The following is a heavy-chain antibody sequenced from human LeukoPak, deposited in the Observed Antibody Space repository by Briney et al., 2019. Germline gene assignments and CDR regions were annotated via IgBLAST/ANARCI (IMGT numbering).Heavy chain of an antibody. CDR2: INHSGST. D-gene: IGHD6-6*01. Sequence: SETLSLTCAVYGGSFSGYYWSWIRQPPGKGLEWIGEINHSGSTYYNPSLKSRVTISVDTSKNQFSLKLSSVTAADTAVYYCARAPYSSSYFDYWGQGTLVTVSS. V-gene: IGHV4-34*01. CDR1: GGSFSGYY. J-gene: IGHJ4*02. CDR3: ARAPYSSSYFDY.